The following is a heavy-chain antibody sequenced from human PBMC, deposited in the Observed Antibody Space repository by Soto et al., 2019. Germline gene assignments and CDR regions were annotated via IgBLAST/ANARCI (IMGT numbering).Heavy chain of an antibody. D-gene: IGHD3-22*01. Sequence: GGSLRLSCAASGFTFSTYAMHWVRQAPGRGLEWVAVISYDGNNKYYTDSVKGRFAISRDNSKNTLYLQMNSLRAEDTAVYYCARARSGYYFFDYWGQGTLATVSS. J-gene: IGHJ4*02. CDR2: ISYDGNNK. V-gene: IGHV3-30*09. CDR1: GFTFSTYA. CDR3: ARARSGYYFFDY.